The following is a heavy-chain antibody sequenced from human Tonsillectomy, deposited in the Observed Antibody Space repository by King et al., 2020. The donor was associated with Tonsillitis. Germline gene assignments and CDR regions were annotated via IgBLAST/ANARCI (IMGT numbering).Heavy chain of an antibody. CDR3: AKDPPYDEVLLWFGELDY. CDR1: GFTFSSYA. Sequence: VQLQESGGGLVQPGGSLRLSCAASGFTFSSYAMSWVRQAPGKGLEWVSAISGSGGSTYYADSVKGRFTISRDNSKNTLYLQMNSLRAEDTAVYYCAKDPPYDEVLLWFGELDYWGQGTLVTVSS. D-gene: IGHD3-10*01. V-gene: IGHV3-23*01. CDR2: ISGSGGST. J-gene: IGHJ4*02.